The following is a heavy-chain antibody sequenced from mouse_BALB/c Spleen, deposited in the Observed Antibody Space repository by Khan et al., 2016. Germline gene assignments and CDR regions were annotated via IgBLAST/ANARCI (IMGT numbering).Heavy chain of an antibody. Sequence: QIQLVQSGPELKKPGETVKTSCKASGYTFTNYGMNWVKQAPGKGLKWMGWINTHTGEPTYADDFKGRVAFSLETSASNAYFQINNLDTLYMSSFFCSSRRGYFSVIDYSGPITSFPISS. V-gene: IGHV9-1*02. CDR1: GYTFTNYG. J-gene: IGHJ4*01. D-gene: IGHD2-3*01. CDR3: SSRRGYFSVIDY. CDR2: INTHTGEP.